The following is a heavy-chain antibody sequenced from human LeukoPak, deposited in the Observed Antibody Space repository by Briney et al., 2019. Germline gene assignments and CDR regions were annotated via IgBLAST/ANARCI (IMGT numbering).Heavy chain of an antibody. CDR3: ARENARYYDSSGYYSAFDY. CDR1: GFTLSSYG. V-gene: IGHV3-33*01. J-gene: IGHJ4*02. Sequence: GGSLRLSCAASGFTLSSYGMHWVRQAPGKGLEWVAVIWYDGSNKYYADSVKGRFTISRDNSKNTLYLQMNSLRAEDTAVYYCARENARYYDSSGYYSAFDYWGQGTLVTVSS. D-gene: IGHD3-22*01. CDR2: IWYDGSNK.